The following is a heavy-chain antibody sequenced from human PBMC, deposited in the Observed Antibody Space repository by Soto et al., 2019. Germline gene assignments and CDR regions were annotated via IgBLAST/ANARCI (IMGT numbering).Heavy chain of an antibody. J-gene: IGHJ6*03. CDR3: ARDGYSSSSLYYYYYYRDV. CDR1: GYTFTGYY. Sequence: QVQLVQSGAEVKKPGASVKVSCKASGYTFTGYYMHWVRQAPGQGLEWMGWINPNSGGTNYAQKFQGWVTMTRDTPIGTAYMELSRLRSDDRAVYYCARDGYSSSSLYYYYYYRDVWGKGTTVTVSS. V-gene: IGHV1-2*04. D-gene: IGHD6-6*01. CDR2: INPNSGGT.